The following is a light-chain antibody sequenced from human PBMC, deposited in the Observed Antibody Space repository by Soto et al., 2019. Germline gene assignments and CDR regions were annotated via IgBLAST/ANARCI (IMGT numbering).Light chain of an antibody. CDR2: AAS. CDR3: QQSHTPPLT. CDR1: QTISGW. J-gene: IGKJ4*01. V-gene: IGKV1-39*01. Sequence: DIQMTQSPSTLSGSVGDRVTITCRASQTISGWLAWYQQKPGNAPKLLIYAASNLQSGVPSRFSGSGSGTDFTLTISSLHPEDFATYFCQQSHTPPLTFGGGTKVDIK.